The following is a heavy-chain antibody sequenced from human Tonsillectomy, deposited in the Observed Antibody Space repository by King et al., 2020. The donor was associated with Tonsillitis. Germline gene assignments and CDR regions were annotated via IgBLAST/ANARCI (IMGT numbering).Heavy chain of an antibody. D-gene: IGHD5-12*01. J-gene: IGHJ4*02. CDR1: GFTFSSYS. CDR3: ARDPGGIGYVADY. V-gene: IGHV3-48*01. CDR2: ISSSSSSI. Sequence: VQLVESGGGLVQPGGSLRLSCAASGFTFSSYSMNWVRQAPGKGLEGVSYISSSSSSIYYADSVKGRFTISRDNGKKSLYLQMNSLRAEDTAVYYCARDPGGIGYVADYWGQGTLVTVSS.